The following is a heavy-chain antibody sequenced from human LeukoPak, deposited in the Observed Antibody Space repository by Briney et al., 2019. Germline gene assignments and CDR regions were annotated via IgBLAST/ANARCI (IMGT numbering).Heavy chain of an antibody. J-gene: IGHJ5*02. CDR3: ARVGDGGNLA. Sequence: ASVKVSCKASGYTFTGYYMHWVRQAPGQGLEWMGSINPNSGGTNYAQDFHGRVTMTRDTSISTAYRELSRLRTADTDVYYCARVGDGGNLAWGQGTLVTVSS. CDR2: INPNSGGT. V-gene: IGHV1-2*02. D-gene: IGHD4-23*01. CDR1: GYTFTGYY.